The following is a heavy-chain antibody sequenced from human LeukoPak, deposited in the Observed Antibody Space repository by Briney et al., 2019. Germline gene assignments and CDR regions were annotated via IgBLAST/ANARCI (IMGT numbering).Heavy chain of an antibody. CDR2: IYYSGST. Sequence: SETLSLTCTVSGGSISSSSYYWGWIRQPPGKGLEWIGSIYYSGSTYYNPSLKSRVTISVDTSKNQFSLKLSSVTAADTAVYYCARKTPRSRGMDVWGQGTTVTVSS. V-gene: IGHV4-39*01. CDR3: ARKTPRSRGMDV. J-gene: IGHJ6*02. CDR1: GGSISSSSYY.